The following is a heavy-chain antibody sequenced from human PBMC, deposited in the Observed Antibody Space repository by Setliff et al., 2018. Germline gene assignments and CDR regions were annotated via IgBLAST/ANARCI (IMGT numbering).Heavy chain of an antibody. D-gene: IGHD6-13*01. V-gene: IGHV3-48*04. CDR3: AKWAHSSSWYTLGY. CDR2: ISSSSSTI. J-gene: IGHJ4*02. CDR1: GFAFRSYS. Sequence: GGSLRLSCSASGFAFRSYSMNWVRQTPGKGLEWVSYISSSSSTIYYADSVKGRFTISRDNAKNTLYLQMNSLRAEDTAVYYCAKWAHSSSWYTLGYWGQGTLVTVSS.